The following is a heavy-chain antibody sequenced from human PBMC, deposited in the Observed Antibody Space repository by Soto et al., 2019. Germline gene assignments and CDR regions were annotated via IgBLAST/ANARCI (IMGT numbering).Heavy chain of an antibody. V-gene: IGHV3-23*01. J-gene: IGHJ2*01. CDR3: AEGGDSGYDFWYFDL. Sequence: EVQLLESGGGLVQPGGSLRLSCAASGFTFSNYAMNWVRQAPGKGLEWVASITGSGDKTYYADSVKGRFTISRDNSKNTLYLQMTSLRAEDTAVYSCAEGGDSGYDFWYFDLWGRGTLVTVSS. CDR2: ITGSGDKT. D-gene: IGHD5-12*01. CDR1: GFTFSNYA.